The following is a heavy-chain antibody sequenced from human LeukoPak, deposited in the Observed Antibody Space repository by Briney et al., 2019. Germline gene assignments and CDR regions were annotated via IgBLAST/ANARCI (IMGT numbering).Heavy chain of an antibody. V-gene: IGHV4-31*03. CDR1: LDSINSGGYY. D-gene: IGHD6-19*01. Sequence: PSETLSLTCTLSLDSINSGGYYCSWIRQHPGEGLGWLGYTYYNGITYYHPSLKSRVAISVDTYKNQYCLNLSSVTAADTAVYYCARVVYSSGWYPDYWGQGTLVTVSS. J-gene: IGHJ4*02. CDR2: TYYNGIT. CDR3: ARVVYSSGWYPDY.